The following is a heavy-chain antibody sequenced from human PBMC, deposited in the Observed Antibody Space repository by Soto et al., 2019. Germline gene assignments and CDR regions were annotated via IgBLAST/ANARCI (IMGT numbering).Heavy chain of an antibody. D-gene: IGHD2-15*01. CDR1: GGTFSSYA. CDR2: IIPIFGTA. CDR3: ARVRLGYCSGGSCYVQDY. Sequence: SVKVSCKASGGTFSSYAISWVRQAPGQGLEWMGGIIPIFGTANYAQKFQGRVTITADESTSTAYMELSSLRSEDTAVYYCARVRLGYCSGGSCYVQDYWGQGTLVTVSS. J-gene: IGHJ4*02. V-gene: IGHV1-69*13.